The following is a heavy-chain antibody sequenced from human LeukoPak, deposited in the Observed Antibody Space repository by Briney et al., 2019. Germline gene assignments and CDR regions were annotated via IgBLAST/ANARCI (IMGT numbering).Heavy chain of an antibody. CDR3: ARLTHLQWLDP. CDR1: GGSISSSSYY. J-gene: IGHJ5*02. Sequence: PSETLSLTCTVSGGSISSSSYYWGWIRQPPGKGLEWIGSIYYSGSTYYNPSLKSRVTISVDTSKNQFSLKLTSVTAADTAVYYCARLTHLQWLDPWGQGTLVTVSS. D-gene: IGHD3-9*01. CDR2: IYYSGST. V-gene: IGHV4-39*01.